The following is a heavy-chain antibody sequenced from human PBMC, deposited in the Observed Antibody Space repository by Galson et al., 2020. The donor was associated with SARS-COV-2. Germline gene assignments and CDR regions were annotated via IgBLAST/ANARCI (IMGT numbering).Heavy chain of an antibody. Sequence: SETLSLTCAASGGSISTSNWRSWVHQPPGKGQEWIGEIYHSGSTNYNPSLKSRVTISVDKSKNQFSLKLSSVTAADTAVYYCARDCSSTIYYVNQGVFGMDVWGQGTTVTVSS. V-gene: IGHV4-4*02. J-gene: IGHJ6*02. CDR1: GGSISTSNW. CDR2: IYHSGST. D-gene: IGHD2-2*01. CDR3: ARDCSSTIYYVNQGVFGMDV.